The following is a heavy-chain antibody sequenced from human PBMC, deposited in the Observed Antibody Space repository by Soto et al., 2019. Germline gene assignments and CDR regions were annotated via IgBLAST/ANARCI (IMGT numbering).Heavy chain of an antibody. CDR2: INAGNGNT. J-gene: IGHJ4*02. Sequence: ASVKVSCKASGYTSTSYAMHWVRQAPGQRLEWMGWINAGNGNTKYSQKFQGRVTITRDTSASTAYMELSSLRSEDTAVYYCARVSEGRYRYGYGGVVAALDYWGQGTLVTVSS. D-gene: IGHD5-18*01. V-gene: IGHV1-3*01. CDR3: ARVSEGRYRYGYGGVVAALDY. CDR1: GYTSTSYA.